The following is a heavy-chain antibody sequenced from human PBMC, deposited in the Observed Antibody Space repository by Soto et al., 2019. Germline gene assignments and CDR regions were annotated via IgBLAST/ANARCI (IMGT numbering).Heavy chain of an antibody. D-gene: IGHD2-2*01. CDR3: ARLGGYCSTTGCYGYYAMNV. Sequence: PSETLSLTCTVSGGSISSSNYYWGWIRQPPGKGLEWIGSIYDSENTYYNPSLQSRVTMSVDTSKNQFSLKLSSVTAADTAVYYCARLGGYCSTTGCYGYYAMNVWGQGTTVTVSS. CDR2: IYDSENT. J-gene: IGHJ6*02. V-gene: IGHV4-39*01. CDR1: GGSISSSNYY.